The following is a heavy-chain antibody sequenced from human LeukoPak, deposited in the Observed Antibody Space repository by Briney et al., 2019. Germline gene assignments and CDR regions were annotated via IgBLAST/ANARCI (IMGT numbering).Heavy chain of an antibody. CDR2: ISWNSGSI. CDR3: AKAGSSWYYFDY. CDR1: GFTFDDYA. J-gene: IGHJ4*02. V-gene: IGHV3-9*03. Sequence: ETGGSLRLSCAASGFTFDDYAMHWVRQAPGKGVEWVSGISWNSGSIGYADSVKGRFTISRDNAKNSLYLQMNSLRAEDMALYYCAKAGSSWYYFDYWGQGTLVTVSS. D-gene: IGHD6-13*01.